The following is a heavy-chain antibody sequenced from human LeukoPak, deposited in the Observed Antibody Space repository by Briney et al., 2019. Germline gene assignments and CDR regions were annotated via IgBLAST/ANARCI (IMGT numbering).Heavy chain of an antibody. V-gene: IGHV3-48*04. D-gene: IGHD1-26*01. CDR3: AKGEWELHGGGFDY. Sequence: GGSLRLSCAGSGFTFGSYSMNWVRHAPGKGLEWVSYIGHTGSITDYADSVKGRFTISRDNAKNTLYLQMNSLRAEDTAVYYCAKGEWELHGGGFDYWGQGTLVTVSS. CDR1: GFTFGSYS. J-gene: IGHJ4*02. CDR2: IGHTGSIT.